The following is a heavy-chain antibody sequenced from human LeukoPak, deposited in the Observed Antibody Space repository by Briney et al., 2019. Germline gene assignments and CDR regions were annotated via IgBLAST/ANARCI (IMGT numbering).Heavy chain of an antibody. CDR2: ISTSSSYI. Sequence: GGSLRLSCAASGFTFNSYPMNWVRQAPGRGLEWVSFISTSSSYIYYADSVKGRFTVSRDNAKNSLYLQMNSLSPEDTAVYYCARGGSSWYYFDYWGQGTLVTVSS. D-gene: IGHD6-13*01. V-gene: IGHV3-21*01. CDR3: ARGGSSWYYFDY. CDR1: GFTFNSYP. J-gene: IGHJ4*02.